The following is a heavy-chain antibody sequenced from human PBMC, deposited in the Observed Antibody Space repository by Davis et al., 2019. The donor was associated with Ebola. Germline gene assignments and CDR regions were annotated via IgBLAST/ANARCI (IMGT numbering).Heavy chain of an antibody. Sequence: ASVKVSCKASGYTFTSYGISWVRQAPGQGLEWMGWISAYNGNTNYAQKLQGRVTMTTDTSTSTAYMELRSLRSDDTAVYYCARANRYCSSTSCPYTAWGQGTLVTVSS. V-gene: IGHV1-18*01. CDR1: GYTFTSYG. J-gene: IGHJ5*02. CDR3: ARANRYCSSTSCPYTA. D-gene: IGHD2-2*01. CDR2: ISAYNGNT.